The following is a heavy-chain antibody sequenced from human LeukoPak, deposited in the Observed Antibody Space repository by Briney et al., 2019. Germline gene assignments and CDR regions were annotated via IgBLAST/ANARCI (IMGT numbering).Heavy chain of an antibody. CDR1: GGSISSGGYY. V-gene: IGHV4-31*03. D-gene: IGHD4-17*01. J-gene: IGHJ5*02. CDR3: ARVLQSDYGHNWFDP. Sequence: TSETLSLTCTVSGGSISSGGYYWSWIRQHPGKGLEWIGYIYYSGSTYYNPSLKSRVTKSVDTSKNQFSLKLSSVTAADTAVYYCARVLQSDYGHNWFDPWGQGTLVTVSS. CDR2: IYYSGST.